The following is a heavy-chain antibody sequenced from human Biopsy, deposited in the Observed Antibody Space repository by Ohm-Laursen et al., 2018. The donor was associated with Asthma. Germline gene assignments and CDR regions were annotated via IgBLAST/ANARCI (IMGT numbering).Heavy chain of an antibody. J-gene: IGHJ6*02. Sequence: SETLSLTCSLSSGSGGYMRSGNYYWGWIRQPPGKGLEWIVSIYFSGTTYYNPSLESRVPVSADTSKIQFSLKLTSVTAADTAVYYCVRGSSSWHHGPFHYYYGLDVWGQGTTATVSS. D-gene: IGHD6-13*01. V-gene: IGHV4-39*01. CDR2: IYFSGTT. CDR3: VRGSSSWHHGPFHYYYGLDV. CDR1: SGSGGYMRSGNYY.